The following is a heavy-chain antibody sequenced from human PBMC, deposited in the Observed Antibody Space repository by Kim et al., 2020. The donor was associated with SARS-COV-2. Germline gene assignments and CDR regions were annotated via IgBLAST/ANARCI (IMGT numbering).Heavy chain of an antibody. V-gene: IGHV1-3*01. D-gene: IGHD6-19*01. Sequence: ASVKVSCKASGYTFTSYAMHWVRQAPGQRLEWMGWINAGNGNTKYSQKFQGRVTITRDTSASTAYMELSSLRSEDTAVYYCARMAGMSSSGWYLAFDIWGQGTMVTVSS. J-gene: IGHJ3*02. CDR1: GYTFTSYA. CDR3: ARMAGMSSSGWYLAFDI. CDR2: INAGNGNT.